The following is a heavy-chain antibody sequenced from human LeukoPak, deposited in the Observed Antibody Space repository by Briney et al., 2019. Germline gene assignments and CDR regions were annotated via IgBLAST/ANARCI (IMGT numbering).Heavy chain of an antibody. Sequence: GGSLRLSCAASGFTFSSYSMNWVRQAPGKGLVWVSRINSDGSSTSYADSVKGRFTISRDNAKNTLYLQMNSLRAEDTAVYYCARGPIAARPGFENWFDPWGQGTLVTVSS. J-gene: IGHJ5*02. CDR3: ARGPIAARPGFENWFDP. CDR1: GFTFSSYS. CDR2: INSDGSST. D-gene: IGHD6-6*01. V-gene: IGHV3-74*01.